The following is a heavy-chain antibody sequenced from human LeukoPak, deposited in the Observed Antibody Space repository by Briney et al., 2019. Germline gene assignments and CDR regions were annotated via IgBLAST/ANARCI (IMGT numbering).Heavy chain of an antibody. CDR2: FDPEDGET. Sequence: GASVKVSCKVSGYTLTELSIHWVRQAPGKGLEWMGGFDPEDGETRYAQRFQGRVSMTEDTSTDTAYMELSSLRSEDTAVYYCAALPLYYYDISGYYPFDYWGQGTLVTVSS. V-gene: IGHV1-24*01. CDR3: AALPLYYYDISGYYPFDY. CDR1: GYTLTELS. J-gene: IGHJ4*02. D-gene: IGHD3-22*01.